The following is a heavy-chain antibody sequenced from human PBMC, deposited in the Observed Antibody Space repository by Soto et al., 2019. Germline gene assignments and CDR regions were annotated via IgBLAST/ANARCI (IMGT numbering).Heavy chain of an antibody. CDR2: IYSGGST. V-gene: IGHV3-66*04. D-gene: IGHD6-6*01. CDR3: ARRGIAAQLNYYYYYYMDV. CDR1: GFTVSSNY. Sequence: GGSLRLSCAASGFTVSSNYMSWVRQAPGKRLEWVSVIYSGGSTYYADSVKGRFTISRDNSKNTLYLQMNSLRAEDTAVYYCARRGIAAQLNYYYYYYMDVWGKGTTVTVSS. J-gene: IGHJ6*03.